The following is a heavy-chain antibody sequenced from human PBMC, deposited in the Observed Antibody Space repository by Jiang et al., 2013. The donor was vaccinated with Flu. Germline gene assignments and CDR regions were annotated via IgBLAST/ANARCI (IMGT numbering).Heavy chain of an antibody. V-gene: IGHV3-30*18. CDR1: GFPFSFFG. J-gene: IGHJ3*02. Sequence: PGRSLRLSCAASGFPFSFFGMHWVRQAPGKGLEWVSLLSYDGSDEYYADSVKGRFTISRDNSKNTLYLQMNSLTAEDTGVYYCAKDLSPSTYGDYIGSAFDIWGQGTMVTVSS. CDR3: AKDLSPSTYGDYIGSAFDI. D-gene: IGHD4-17*01. CDR2: LSYDGSDE.